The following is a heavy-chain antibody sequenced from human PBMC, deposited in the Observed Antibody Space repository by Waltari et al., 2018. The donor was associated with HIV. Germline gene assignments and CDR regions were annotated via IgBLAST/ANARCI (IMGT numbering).Heavy chain of an antibody. CDR2: IFDTGTT. Sequence: VQLHESGPGLVKSSETLSLTCTVSGAAVDGGSFQWTWIRLSPEGRLEGMGNIFDTGTTTVKPFLGGCLSMSMDGSINHFSRNLHSLTAADTGTYYCAREGPRFSDKSGFQYARRAFDLWGQGT. CDR3: AREGPRFSDKSGFQYARRAFDL. V-gene: IGHV4-61*01. CDR1: GAAVDGGSFQ. D-gene: IGHD3-3*01. J-gene: IGHJ4*03.